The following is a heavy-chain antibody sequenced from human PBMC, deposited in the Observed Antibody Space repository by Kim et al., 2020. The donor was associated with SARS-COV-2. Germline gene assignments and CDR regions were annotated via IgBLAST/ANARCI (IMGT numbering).Heavy chain of an antibody. D-gene: IGHD3-22*01. J-gene: IGHJ4*02. Sequence: YADSVKGRFTISRENAKRTLDLQMNSLRPEDTAVYYCARGSGNYGLDSWGQGILVAVSS. CDR3: ARGSGNYGLDS. V-gene: IGHV3-74*01.